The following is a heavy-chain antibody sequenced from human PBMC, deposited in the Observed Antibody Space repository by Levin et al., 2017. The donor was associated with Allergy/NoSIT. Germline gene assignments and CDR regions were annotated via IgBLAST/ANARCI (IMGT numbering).Heavy chain of an antibody. CDR1: GGTFSSYA. CDR2: IIPIFGTA. D-gene: IGHD6-19*01. Sequence: ASVKVSCKASGGTFSSYAISWVRQAPGQGLEWMGGIIPIFGTANYAQKFQGRVTITADESTSTAYMELSSLRSEDTAVYYCARVGRIAVAAPFDYWGQGTLVTVSS. CDR3: ARVGRIAVAAPFDY. V-gene: IGHV1-69*13. J-gene: IGHJ4*02.